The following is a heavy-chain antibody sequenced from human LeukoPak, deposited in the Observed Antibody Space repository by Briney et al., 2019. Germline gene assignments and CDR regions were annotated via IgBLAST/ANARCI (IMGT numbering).Heavy chain of an antibody. J-gene: IGHJ4*02. V-gene: IGHV3-11*04. CDR1: GFTFSDYY. Sequence: GGSLRLSCAASGFTFSDYYMSWIRQAPGKGLEWVSYISSSGSTIYYADSVKGRFTISRDNAKNSLYLQMNSLRDEDTAVYYCATTIVVVTAIQYYWGQGTLVTVSS. CDR2: ISSSGSTI. CDR3: ATTIVVVTAIQYY. D-gene: IGHD2-21*02.